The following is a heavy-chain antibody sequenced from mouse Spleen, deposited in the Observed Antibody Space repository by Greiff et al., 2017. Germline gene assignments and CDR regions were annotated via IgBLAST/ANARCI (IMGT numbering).Heavy chain of an antibody. V-gene: IGHV2-5*01. Sequence: VQRVESGPGLVQPSQSLSITCTASGFSLTSYGVHWVRQSPGKGLEWLGAIWRGGSTDYYAAFMSRLSYNKDISKSRCFSKMNSLQADDTAMYYWARNPDGDDGRAPYYAMDYWGQGTSVTVSS. D-gene: IGHD2-2*01. CDR1: GFSLTSYG. CDR3: ARNPDGDDGRAPYYAMDY. CDR2: IWRGGST. J-gene: IGHJ4*01.